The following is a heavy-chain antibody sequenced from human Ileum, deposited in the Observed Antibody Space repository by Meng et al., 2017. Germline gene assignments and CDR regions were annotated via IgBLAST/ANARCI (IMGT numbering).Heavy chain of an antibody. CDR2: ISGNINST. Sequence: GESLKISCGASGFPFSDYAMSWVRQAPGMGLEWVSTISGNINSTNYADSVKGRFTISRDNSKNTLYLQMTTLRAEDTAVYYCAKGRAFSMAAACDYWGQGTLVTVAS. V-gene: IGHV3-23*01. D-gene: IGHD6-13*01. J-gene: IGHJ4*02. CDR3: AKGRAFSMAAACDY. CDR1: GFPFSDYA.